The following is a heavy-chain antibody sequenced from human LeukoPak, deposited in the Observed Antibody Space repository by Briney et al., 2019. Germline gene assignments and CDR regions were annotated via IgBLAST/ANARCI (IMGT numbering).Heavy chain of an antibody. Sequence: ASVKVSCKASGYTFTSYGLSWVRQAPGHGLEWMGWISAYNGNTNYAQKLQGRVTMTTDTSTSTAYMELRSLRSDDTAVYYCARAEYSADAFDIWGQGTMVAVSS. CDR3: ARAEYSADAFDI. CDR2: ISAYNGNT. V-gene: IGHV1-18*01. CDR1: GYTFTSYG. D-gene: IGHD2-15*01. J-gene: IGHJ3*02.